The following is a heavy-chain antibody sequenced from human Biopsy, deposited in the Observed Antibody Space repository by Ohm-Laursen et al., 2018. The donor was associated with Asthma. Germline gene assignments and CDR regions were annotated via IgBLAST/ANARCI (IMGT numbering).Heavy chain of an antibody. V-gene: IGHV3-30*18. J-gene: IGHJ4*02. D-gene: IGHD5-12*01. CDR1: GFTFSNHA. CDR2: ISYDGNHK. Sequence: SLRLSCAASGFTFSNHAMSWVRQAPGKGLEWVAVISYDGNHKFYEDSVKGRFTISRDNSKNTLYLQMNSLRTEDTAVYYCAKRRGYSGHDNDYWGQGTLVIVSS. CDR3: AKRRGYSGHDNDY.